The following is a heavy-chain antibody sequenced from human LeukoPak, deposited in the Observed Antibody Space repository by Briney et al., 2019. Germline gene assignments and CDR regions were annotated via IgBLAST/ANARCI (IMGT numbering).Heavy chain of an antibody. CDR3: ARAFYSSSLDY. V-gene: IGHV3-21*01. Sequence: PGGSLRLSCATSGFSFISYTMTWVRQAPGKGLEWVSSINTDSSYIYYADSVKGRFTIFRDNAKNSLHLQMNSLRAEDTAIYYCARAFYSSSLDYWGKGSLVTVSS. D-gene: IGHD6-13*01. J-gene: IGHJ4*02. CDR1: GFSFISYT. CDR2: INTDSSYI.